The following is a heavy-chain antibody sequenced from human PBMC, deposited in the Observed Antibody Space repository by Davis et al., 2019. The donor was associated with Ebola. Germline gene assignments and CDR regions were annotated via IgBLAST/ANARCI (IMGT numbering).Heavy chain of an antibody. CDR3: ARDPSDFWSGYPYWYFDL. J-gene: IGHJ2*01. V-gene: IGHV3-30*09. CDR2: ISHDGNKK. CDR1: GFTFNAYG. Sequence: GESLKISCVASGFTFNAYGMHWVRQAPGKGLEWVAVISHDGNKKDYADSVKGRFAISRDNSKNTVYLQMTSLRGDDTAVYYCARDPSDFWSGYPYWYFDLWGRGTLVTVSS. D-gene: IGHD3-3*01.